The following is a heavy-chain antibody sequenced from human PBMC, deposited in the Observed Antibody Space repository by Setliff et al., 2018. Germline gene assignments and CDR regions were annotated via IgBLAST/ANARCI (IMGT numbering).Heavy chain of an antibody. Sequence: GESLRLSCAASGFTFSSYVMSWVRQAPGKGLEWVSAISGSGGSTYYADSVKGRFTISRDNSKNTLYLQMNSLRAEDTAVYYCAKDPTHYVLLWFRAPYGMDVWGQGTTVTSP. CDR2: ISGSGGST. CDR1: GFTFSSYV. V-gene: IGHV3-23*01. J-gene: IGHJ6*02. CDR3: AKDPTHYVLLWFRAPYGMDV. D-gene: IGHD3-10*01.